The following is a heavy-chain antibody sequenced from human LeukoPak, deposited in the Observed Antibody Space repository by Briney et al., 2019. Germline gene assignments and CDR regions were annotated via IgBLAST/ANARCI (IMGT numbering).Heavy chain of an antibody. J-gene: IGHJ4*02. CDR2: IKQDGSEE. CDR1: GFTVSSYW. V-gene: IGHV3-7*01. CDR3: ARDRGSWRIVGVDY. Sequence: GGSLRLSCAASGFTVSSYWMSWVRQAPRSGLEWVANIKQDGSEEYYVDSVKGRFTISRDNAKKSLYLQMNRLRAEDTAVYYCARDRGSWRIVGVDYWGQGTLVTVSS. D-gene: IGHD2-21*01.